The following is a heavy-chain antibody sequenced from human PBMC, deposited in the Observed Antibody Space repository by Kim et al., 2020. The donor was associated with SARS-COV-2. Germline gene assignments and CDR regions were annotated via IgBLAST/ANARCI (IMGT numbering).Heavy chain of an antibody. CDR1: GFTFSSYD. CDR2: IGTAGDT. V-gene: IGHV3-13*04. J-gene: IGHJ6*02. D-gene: IGHD3-16*01. CDR3: AREWGAGKDHYYGMDV. Sequence: GGSLRLSCAASGFTFSSYDMHWVRQATGKGLEWVSAIGTAGDTYYPGSVKGRFTISRENAKNSLYLQMNSLRAGDTAVYYCAREWGAGKDHYYGMDVWGQGTTVTVSS.